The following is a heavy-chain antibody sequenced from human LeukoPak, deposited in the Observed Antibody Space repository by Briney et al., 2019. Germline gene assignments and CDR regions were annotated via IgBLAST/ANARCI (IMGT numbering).Heavy chain of an antibody. CDR2: ISSGSSYI. CDR3: AGSDTIGYLPREWDYWYFDL. V-gene: IGHV3-21*01. D-gene: IGHD3-22*01. CDR1: GLTFSRYS. J-gene: IGHJ2*01. Sequence: GGSLRLSCAASGLTFSRYSMNWVRQAPGRGLEWVSSISSGSSYIYYVDSVKGRFTVSRDNAKNSLYLQMNSLRAEDTAVYYCAGSDTIGYLPREWDYWYFDLWGRGTLVTVSS.